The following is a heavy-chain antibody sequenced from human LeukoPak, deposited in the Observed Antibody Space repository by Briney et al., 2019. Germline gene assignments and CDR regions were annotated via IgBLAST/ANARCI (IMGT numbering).Heavy chain of an antibody. Sequence: GGSLRLACVASGFTFRSYGIHWVRQAPGKGLEWLALIWYDEITKNYADSVKGRFTISRDNSKNTLYLQMNSLRAEDTAIYYCAKEIWPTVTIPGRTYFDYWGQGGLVTVSS. V-gene: IGHV3-30*02. CDR2: IWYDEITK. D-gene: IGHD4-17*01. J-gene: IGHJ4*02. CDR1: GFTFRSYG. CDR3: AKEIWPTVTIPGRTYFDY.